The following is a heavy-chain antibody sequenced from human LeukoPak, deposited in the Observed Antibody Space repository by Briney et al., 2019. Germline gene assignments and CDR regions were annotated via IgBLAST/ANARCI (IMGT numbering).Heavy chain of an antibody. J-gene: IGHJ4*02. V-gene: IGHV3-23*01. CDR3: ARTQLSDTAMSYFDY. CDR1: GFTFSSYA. D-gene: IGHD5-18*01. Sequence: PGGSLRLSCAASGFTFSSYAMSWVRQAPGKGLEWVSAIGGSGGSTYYADSVKGRFTISRDNSKNTLYLQMNSLRAEDTAVYYCARTQLSDTAMSYFDYWGRGTLVTVSS. CDR2: IGGSGGST.